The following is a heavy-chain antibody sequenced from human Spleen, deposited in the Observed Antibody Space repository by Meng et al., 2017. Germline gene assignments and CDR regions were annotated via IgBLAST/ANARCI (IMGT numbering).Heavy chain of an antibody. CDR3: ARDDTPMTTPLYFGMDV. CDR2: INHSGST. V-gene: IGHV4-34*01. D-gene: IGHD4-17*01. Sequence: SETLSLTCAVYGGSFSGYYWSWIRQPPGKGLEWIGEINHSGSTNYNPSLKSRVTISVDTSKNQFSLKLSSVTAADTAVYYCARDDTPMTTPLYFGMDVWGQGTTVTVSS. J-gene: IGHJ6*02. CDR1: GGSFSGYY.